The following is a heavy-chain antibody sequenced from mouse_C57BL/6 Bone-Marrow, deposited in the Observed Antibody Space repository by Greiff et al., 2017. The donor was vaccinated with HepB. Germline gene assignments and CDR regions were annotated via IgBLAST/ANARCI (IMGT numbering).Heavy chain of an antibody. CDR3: AKALNYYAMDY. Sequence: VQLQQSGADLVRPGSSVKLSCKASGYTFTSYLMHWVKQRPIQGLEWIGNIDPSDSETHYNQKFKDKATLTVDKSSSTAYMQLSSLTSEDSAVYYCAKALNYYAMDYWGQGTSVTVSS. V-gene: IGHV1-52*01. CDR1: GYTFTSYL. J-gene: IGHJ4*01. CDR2: IDPSDSET.